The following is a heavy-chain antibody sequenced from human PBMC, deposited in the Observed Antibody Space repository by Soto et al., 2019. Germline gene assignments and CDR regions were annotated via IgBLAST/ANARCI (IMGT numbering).Heavy chain of an antibody. Sequence: QVQLVQSGAEVKKPGASVKVSCKASGYNFTNYAMHWVRQAPGQRLEWMGWINAGNGNTKYSQKFQGRVTITRDTSASTAYMALSSLRSEDTAVYYCARGGSLYWYVDLWGRGTLVTVSS. D-gene: IGHD1-26*01. CDR2: INAGNGNT. CDR3: ARGGSLYWYVDL. CDR1: GYNFTNYA. V-gene: IGHV1-3*01. J-gene: IGHJ2*01.